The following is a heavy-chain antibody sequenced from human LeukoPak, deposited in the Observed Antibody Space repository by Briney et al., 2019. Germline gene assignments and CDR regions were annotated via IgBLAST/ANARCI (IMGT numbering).Heavy chain of an antibody. CDR1: GFTFDDYG. Sequence: AGGSLRLSCAASGFTFDDYGMSWVRQAPGKGLEWVSGINWNGGSTGYADSVKGRFTISRDNAKNSLYLQMNSLRAEDTALYYCARAEWLYGWYYFDYWGQGTLVTVSS. V-gene: IGHV3-20*04. CDR3: ARAEWLYGWYYFDY. CDR2: INWNGGST. J-gene: IGHJ4*02. D-gene: IGHD3-3*01.